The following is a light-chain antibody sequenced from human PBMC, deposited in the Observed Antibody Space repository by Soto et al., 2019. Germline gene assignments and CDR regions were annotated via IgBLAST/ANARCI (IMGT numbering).Light chain of an antibody. V-gene: IGKV1-39*01. CDR2: AAS. CDR3: LQTYTTLKWT. J-gene: IGKJ1*01. Sequence: DIQMTQSPSSLSASVGDRVTITCRAMQTISNYLQWYQQKSGQAPKLLVYAASILHSGVPSRFSGSGSGTDFTLTINSLQPEDFATYYCLQTYTTLKWTFGQGTKVDIK. CDR1: QTISNY.